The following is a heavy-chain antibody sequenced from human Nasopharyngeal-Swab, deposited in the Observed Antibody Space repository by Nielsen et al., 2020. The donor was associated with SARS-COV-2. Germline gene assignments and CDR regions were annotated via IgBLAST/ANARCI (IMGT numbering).Heavy chain of an antibody. V-gene: IGHV3-23*01. CDR3: AKDFRRNYDYWSGYFTN. J-gene: IGHJ4*02. CDR1: GFTFSSCA. Sequence: GESLKISCVASGFTFSSCAMTWVRQAPGKGLQWLSTISGSGHRTYYADSVKGRFTISRDNSQNTLYLQMNSLRAEDTAVYYCAKDFRRNYDYWSGYFTNWGQGTLVTVSS. CDR2: ISGSGHRT. D-gene: IGHD3-3*01.